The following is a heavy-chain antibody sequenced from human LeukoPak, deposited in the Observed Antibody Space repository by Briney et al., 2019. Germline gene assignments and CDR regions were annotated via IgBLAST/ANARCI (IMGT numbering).Heavy chain of an antibody. CDR1: GYSFTTYW. Sequence: HGESLKISCKASGYSFTTYWIGWVRQMPGKGLEWMGIIYPGDSDDRYSPSFQGQVTISADKSISTAYLQWSSLKASDTAMYYCARRPRGSSFGIFDYWGQGTLVTVSS. V-gene: IGHV5-51*01. CDR2: IYPGDSDD. J-gene: IGHJ4*02. CDR3: ARRPRGSSFGIFDY. D-gene: IGHD6-6*01.